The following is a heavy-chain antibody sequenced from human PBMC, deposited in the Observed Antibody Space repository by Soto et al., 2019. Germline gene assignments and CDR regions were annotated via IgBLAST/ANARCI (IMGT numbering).Heavy chain of an antibody. CDR1: GGTFSSYT. J-gene: IGHJ4*02. D-gene: IGHD4-4*01. CDR2: IIPILGIA. V-gene: IGHV1-69*04. CDR3: AREGFRRPYRQITVTTIGLEYYFDY. Sequence: ASVKVSCKASGGTFSSYTISWVRQAPGQGLEWMGRIIPILGIANYAQKFQGRVTITADKSTSTAYMELSSLRSEDTAVYYCAREGFRRPYRQITVTTIGLEYYFDYWGQGTLVTVSS.